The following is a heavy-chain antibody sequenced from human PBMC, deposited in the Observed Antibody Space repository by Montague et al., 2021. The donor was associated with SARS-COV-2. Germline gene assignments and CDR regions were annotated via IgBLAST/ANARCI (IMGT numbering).Heavy chain of an antibody. J-gene: IGHJ5*02. D-gene: IGHD3-10*01. CDR2: IYYSGST. Sequence: SETLSLTCTVSGGSISSSSYYWGWIRQPPGKGLEWIGSIYYSGSTYYNPSLKSRVTISVDTSKNQFSLKLSSVTAADTAVYYCARPPLLWFGTALGNWFDPGGQGTLVTVSS. CDR3: ARPPLLWFGTALGNWFDP. V-gene: IGHV4-39*01. CDR1: GGSISSSSYY.